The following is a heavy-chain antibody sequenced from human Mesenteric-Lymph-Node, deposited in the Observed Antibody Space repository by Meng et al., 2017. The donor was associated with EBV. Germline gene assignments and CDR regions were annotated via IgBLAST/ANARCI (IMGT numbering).Heavy chain of an antibody. V-gene: IGHV4-34*02. D-gene: IGHD3-3*01. CDR2: ITHSGST. J-gene: IGHJ4*02. Sequence: VPIQQWGAGLVKPSETLSRTCDVFGGPFSGYCWTWIRQSPGKGLEWIGEITHSGSTKNNPSLRSRVTLSVDTSKKSFSLTLTSVTAADTAVYYCGRAPGTLDSWSPYHGPIDYWGQGTLVTVSS. CDR1: GGPFSGYC. CDR3: GRAPGTLDSWSPYHGPIDY.